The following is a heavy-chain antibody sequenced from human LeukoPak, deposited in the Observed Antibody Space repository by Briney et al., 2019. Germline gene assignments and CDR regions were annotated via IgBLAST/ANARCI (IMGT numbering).Heavy chain of an antibody. CDR1: GGSFSGYY. Sequence: SETLSLTCAVYGGSFSGYYWSWIRQPPGKGLEWIGEINHSGSTNYNPSLKSRVTISVDTSKNQFSLKLSSVTAADTAVYYCARGTPGHERRSSSWYPDYYGMDVWGQGTTVTVSS. D-gene: IGHD6-13*01. CDR2: INHSGST. V-gene: IGHV4-34*01. CDR3: ARGTPGHERRSSSWYPDYYGMDV. J-gene: IGHJ6*02.